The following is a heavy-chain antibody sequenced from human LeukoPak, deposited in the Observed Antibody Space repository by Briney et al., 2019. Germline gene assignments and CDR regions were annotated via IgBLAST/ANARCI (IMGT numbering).Heavy chain of an antibody. D-gene: IGHD3-22*01. J-gene: IGHJ4*02. CDR1: GGTFSSYA. Sequence: SVKVSCKASGGTFSSYAISWVRQAPGQGLEWMGGIIPIFGTANYAQKFQGRVTITADESTSTAYMELSSLRSEDTAVYYCAGHSFSYYYDSSGSTFDYWGQGTLVTVSS. V-gene: IGHV1-69*13. CDR3: AGHSFSYYYDSSGSTFDY. CDR2: IIPIFGTA.